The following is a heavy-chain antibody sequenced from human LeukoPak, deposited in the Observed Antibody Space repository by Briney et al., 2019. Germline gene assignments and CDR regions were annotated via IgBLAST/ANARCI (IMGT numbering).Heavy chain of an antibody. CDR1: GYTFTSYD. CDR2: MNPNSGNT. Sequence: ASVKVSCKASGYTFTSYDINWVRQATGQGLEWMGWMNPNSGNTGYAQKFQGRVTMTRNTSISTAYMELSSLRSEDTAVYYCARELDVVPAAIQADYFDYWGQGTLVTVSS. CDR3: ARELDVVPAAIQADYFDY. V-gene: IGHV1-8*01. D-gene: IGHD2-2*02. J-gene: IGHJ4*02.